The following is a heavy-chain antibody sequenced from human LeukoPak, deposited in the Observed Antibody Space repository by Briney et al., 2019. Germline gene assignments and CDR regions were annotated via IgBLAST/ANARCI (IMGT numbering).Heavy chain of an antibody. CDR3: ARDRSAGWFDP. CDR1: GFTFSDYS. J-gene: IGHJ5*02. Sequence: GGSLRLSCGASGFTFSDYSMNWVRQAPGKGLAWVSYISSSGSTIYYADSVKGRFTISRDNAKNSLYLQMNSLRAEDTAVYYCARDRSAGWFDPWGQGTLVTVSS. V-gene: IGHV3-48*04. CDR2: ISSSGSTI.